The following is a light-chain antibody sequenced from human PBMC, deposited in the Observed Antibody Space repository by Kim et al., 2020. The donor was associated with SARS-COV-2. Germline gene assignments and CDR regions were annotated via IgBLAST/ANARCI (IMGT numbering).Light chain of an antibody. CDR2: GNS. J-gene: IGLJ1*01. CDR3: QSYDSSLSGYV. Sequence: QGVTFSCTGSSSNIGAGYDVHWYQQLPGTAPKLLIYGNSNRPSGVPDRFSGSKSGTSASLAITGLQAEDEADYYCQSYDSSLSGYVFGTGTKVTVL. CDR1: SSNIGAGYD. V-gene: IGLV1-40*01.